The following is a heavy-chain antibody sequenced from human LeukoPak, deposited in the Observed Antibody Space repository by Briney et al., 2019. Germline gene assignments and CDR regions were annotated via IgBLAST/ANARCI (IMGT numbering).Heavy chain of an antibody. CDR2: IYYSGST. V-gene: IGHV4-61*01. CDR3: ARGPTVLRYFDWSPPSFDY. D-gene: IGHD3-9*01. J-gene: IGHJ4*02. Sequence: SETLSLTCTVSGGSVSSGTYYWSWIRQPPGKGLEWIGYIYYSGSTNYNPSLKSRVTISVDTSKNQFSLKLSSVTAADTAVYYCARGPTVLRYFDWSPPSFDYWGQGTLVTVSS. CDR1: GGSVSSGTYY.